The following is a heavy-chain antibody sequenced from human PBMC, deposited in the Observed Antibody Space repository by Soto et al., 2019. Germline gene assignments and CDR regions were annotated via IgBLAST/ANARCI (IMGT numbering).Heavy chain of an antibody. CDR1: GFTISINA. D-gene: IGHD1-26*01. J-gene: IGHJ4*02. V-gene: IGHV3-23*01. Sequence: GGSLRLSCAASGFTISINAMNWVRQAPGKGLEWVSAISGSGGSSYYADSVKGRFTISRDNSKNTLYLQMNSLRAEDTAVYYCAKTMGRSSGSYSDYWGQGTLVTVSS. CDR2: ISGSGGSS. CDR3: AKTMGRSSGSYSDY.